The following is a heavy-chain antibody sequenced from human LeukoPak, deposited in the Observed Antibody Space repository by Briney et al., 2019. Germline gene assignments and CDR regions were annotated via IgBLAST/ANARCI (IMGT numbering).Heavy chain of an antibody. D-gene: IGHD6-19*01. V-gene: IGHV3-7*05. Sequence: PGGPLRLSCAASGFTFSSYWMNWLRQAPGKGPEWVANITQEGSEKYYVDSVKGRFAISRDNANNSLYLQMNRLRAEDTAVYYCARGLAVAANWFDPWGQGTLVTVSS. J-gene: IGHJ5*02. CDR1: GFTFSSYW. CDR3: ARGLAVAANWFDP. CDR2: ITQEGSEK.